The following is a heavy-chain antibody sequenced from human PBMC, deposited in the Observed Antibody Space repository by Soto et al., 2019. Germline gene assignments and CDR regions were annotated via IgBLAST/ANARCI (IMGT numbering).Heavy chain of an antibody. Sequence: QVQLVQSGAEVKKPGSSVKVSCKASGGTFSSYAISWVRQAPGQGLEWMGGIIPIFGTANYAQKFQGRVTITADKSTSTSYMEGSSLRSEDTAVYYCARYDVVDTAMAFTYYYSCGMDVWGQGTTVTVSS. J-gene: IGHJ6*02. V-gene: IGHV1-69*06. CDR1: GGTFSSYA. CDR3: ARYDVVDTAMAFTYYYSCGMDV. D-gene: IGHD5-18*01. CDR2: IIPIFGTA.